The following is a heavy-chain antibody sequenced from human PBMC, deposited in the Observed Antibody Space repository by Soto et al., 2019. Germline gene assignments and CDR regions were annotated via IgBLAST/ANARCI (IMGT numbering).Heavy chain of an antibody. J-gene: IGHJ4*02. CDR1: GYAFTTYG. Sequence: QVHLVQSGAEVKKPGASVKVSCQGSGYAFTTYGITWVRQAPGQGLEWMGRISAHNGNTNYAQKLQIGGTVHRDTTANIEYIEMRRLRHDDRVVYHCVRGRDDNYWGQRALVTVSS. V-gene: IGHV1-18*01. CDR3: VRGRDDNY. CDR2: ISAHNGNT. D-gene: IGHD3-9*01.